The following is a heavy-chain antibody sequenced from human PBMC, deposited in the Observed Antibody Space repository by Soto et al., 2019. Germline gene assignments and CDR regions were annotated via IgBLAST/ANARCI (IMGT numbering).Heavy chain of an antibody. CDR3: ARSPPNVLLWFGESCVDY. V-gene: IGHV5-51*01. CDR1: GYSFTSYW. D-gene: IGHD3-10*01. J-gene: IGHJ4*02. Sequence: PGESLKISCKGSGYSFTSYWIGWVRQMPVKGLEWMGIIYPGDSDTRYSPSFQGQVTISADKSISTAYLQWSSLKASDTAMYYCARSPPNVLLWFGESCVDYWGQGTLVTVSS. CDR2: IYPGDSDT.